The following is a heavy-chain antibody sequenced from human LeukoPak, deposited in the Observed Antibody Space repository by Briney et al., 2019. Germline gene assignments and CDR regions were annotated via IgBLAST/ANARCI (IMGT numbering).Heavy chain of an antibody. Sequence: GGSLRLSCAASGFTFSSYSMNWVRQAPGKGLEWVSSISSSSSYIYYADSVKGRFTISRDNAKNSLYLQMNSLRAEDTAVYYCARGGFRYYYMDVWGKGTTVTVSS. CDR1: GFTFSSYS. V-gene: IGHV3-21*01. CDR3: ARGGFRYYYMDV. J-gene: IGHJ6*03. CDR2: ISSSSSYI.